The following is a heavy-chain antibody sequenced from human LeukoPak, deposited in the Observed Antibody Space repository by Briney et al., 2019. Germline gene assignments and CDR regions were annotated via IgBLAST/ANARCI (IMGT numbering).Heavy chain of an antibody. CDR3: AREKGYYYMDV. J-gene: IGHJ6*04. D-gene: IGHD3-16*01. CDR1: GYSISSDYY. V-gene: IGHV4-38-2*02. CDR2: IDHSGRT. Sequence: SETLSLTCDVSGYSISSDYYWTWIRQPPGKGLEYIGSIDHSGRTYYNPSLKSRVTISVDTSKNHFSLRLSSVTAADTAVYYCAREKGYYYMDVWGKGTTVSVSS.